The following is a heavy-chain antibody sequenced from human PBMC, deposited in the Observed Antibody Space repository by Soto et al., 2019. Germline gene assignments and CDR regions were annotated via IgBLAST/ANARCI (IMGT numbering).Heavy chain of an antibody. CDR2: MYYSGST. CDR1: GGSISNSY. J-gene: IGHJ4*02. Sequence: XGTLSPTCTASGGSISNSYWSWLRQPPGKGLEWIGYMYYSGSTNYNPSLKSRVTISVDTSKNQFSLKLSSVTAADTAVYYCGGKNYDSSGYFDYWGQGTLVTVSS. CDR3: GGKNYDSSGYFDY. D-gene: IGHD3-22*01. V-gene: IGHV4-59*01.